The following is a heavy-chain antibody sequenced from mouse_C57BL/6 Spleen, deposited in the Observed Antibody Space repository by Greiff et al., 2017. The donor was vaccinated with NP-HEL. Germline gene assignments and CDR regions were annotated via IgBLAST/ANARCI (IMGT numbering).Heavy chain of an antibody. D-gene: IGHD1-1*01. CDR3: ARVTTVRFDY. CDR1: GFTFSSYA. Sequence: EVQLVESGGGLVKPGGSLKLSCAASGFTFSSYAMSWVRQTPEKRLEWVATISDGGSYTYYPDNVKGRFTISRDNAKNNLYLQMSHLKSEDTAMYYCARVTTVRFDYWGQGTTLTVSS. CDR2: ISDGGSYT. J-gene: IGHJ2*01. V-gene: IGHV5-4*01.